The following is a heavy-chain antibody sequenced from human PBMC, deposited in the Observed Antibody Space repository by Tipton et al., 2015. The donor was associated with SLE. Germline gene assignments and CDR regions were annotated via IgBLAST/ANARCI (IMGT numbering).Heavy chain of an antibody. CDR1: GFTFSSYA. D-gene: IGHD2-21*01. CDR2: IAYDGSNK. J-gene: IGHJ3*02. Sequence: SLRLSCEASGFTFSSYAMHWVRQAPGKGLEWVAVIAYDGSNKYYADSVKGRFTISRDNSKNTLYLQMNSLRAEDTAVYYCATTRLAFAFDIWGQGTMVTVSS. V-gene: IGHV3-30*04. CDR3: ATTRLAFAFDI.